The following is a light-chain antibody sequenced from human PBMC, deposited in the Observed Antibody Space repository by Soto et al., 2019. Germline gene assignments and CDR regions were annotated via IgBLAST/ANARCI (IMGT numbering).Light chain of an antibody. Sequence: QSVLTQPPSASGSPGQSVTISCTGTSSDVGGYDYVSWYQQHPGKAPKLMIYEVTIRPSGVSDRFSGSKSGNTASLTVSGLQAEDEADYYCSSYTSSSTHYVFGTGTKLTVL. J-gene: IGLJ1*01. V-gene: IGLV2-8*01. CDR2: EVT. CDR3: SSYTSSSTHYV. CDR1: SSDVGGYDY.